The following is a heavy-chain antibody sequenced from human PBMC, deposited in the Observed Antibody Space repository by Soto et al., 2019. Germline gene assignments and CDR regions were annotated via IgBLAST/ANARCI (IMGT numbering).Heavy chain of an antibody. CDR2: ISGSADRT. J-gene: IGHJ4*02. V-gene: IGHV3-23*01. Sequence: GGSLRLSCAASGFTFINYAMSWVRQAPGKGLEWVSAISGSADRTYYADSVKGRFTISRDNSKNTVYLQMNSLGAEDTAVYYCLWESSPPPGYWGQGTLVTVSS. CDR3: LWESSPPPGY. CDR1: GFTFINYA. D-gene: IGHD3-16*02.